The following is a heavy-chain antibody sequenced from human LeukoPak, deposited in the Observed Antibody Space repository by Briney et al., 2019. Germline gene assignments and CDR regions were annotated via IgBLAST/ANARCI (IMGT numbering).Heavy chain of an antibody. D-gene: IGHD3-3*01. V-gene: IGHV4-34*01. J-gene: IGHJ1*01. CDR2: INHSGST. Sequence: SETLSLTCAVYGGSFSGYYWSWIRQPPGKGLEWIGEINHSGSTNYNPSLKSRVTISVDTSKNQFSLKLSSVTAADTAVYYCARSTSDFWSGYYRGAEYFQHWGQGTLVTVSS. CDR3: ARSTSDFWSGYYRGAEYFQH. CDR1: GGSFSGYY.